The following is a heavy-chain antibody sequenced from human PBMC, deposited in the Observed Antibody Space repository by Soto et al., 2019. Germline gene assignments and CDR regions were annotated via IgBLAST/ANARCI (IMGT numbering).Heavy chain of an antibody. D-gene: IGHD2-15*01. CDR1: GFTFSSYA. V-gene: IGHV3-23*01. J-gene: IGHJ5*02. CDR3: AKAKPRVRYCSGGSCYSEFDP. CDR2: ISGSGGST. Sequence: EVQLLESGGGLVQPGGSLRLSCAASGFTFSSYAMSWVRQAPGKGLEWVSAISGSGGSTYYADSVKGRFTISRDNSKNTLYLQMNSLRAEDTAVYYCAKAKPRVRYCSGGSCYSEFDPWGQGTLVTVSS.